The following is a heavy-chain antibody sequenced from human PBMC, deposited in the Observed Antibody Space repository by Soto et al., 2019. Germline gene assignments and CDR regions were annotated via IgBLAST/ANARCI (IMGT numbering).Heavy chain of an antibody. V-gene: IGHV3-43*01. CDR2: ISWDGGST. Sequence: GGSLRLSCAASGFTFDDYTMHWVRQAPGKGLEWVSLISWDGGSTYYADSVKGRFTISRDNSKNSLYLQMNSLRTEDTALYYCAKDLSLAPAAHDAFDIWGQGTMVTVSS. CDR1: GFTFDDYT. J-gene: IGHJ3*02. CDR3: AKDLSLAPAAHDAFDI. D-gene: IGHD2-2*01.